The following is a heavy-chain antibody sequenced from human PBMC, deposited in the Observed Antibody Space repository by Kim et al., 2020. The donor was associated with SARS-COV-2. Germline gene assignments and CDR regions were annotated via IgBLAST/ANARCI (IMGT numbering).Heavy chain of an antibody. J-gene: IGHJ6*02. V-gene: IGHV3-23*01. CDR3: AKDYTIVVTQVYYCGMDV. Sequence: KDRFTISMANSKNTLYLQMNSLRAEDTAVYYCAKDYTIVVTQVYYCGMDVWGQGTTVTVSS. D-gene: IGHD5-12*01.